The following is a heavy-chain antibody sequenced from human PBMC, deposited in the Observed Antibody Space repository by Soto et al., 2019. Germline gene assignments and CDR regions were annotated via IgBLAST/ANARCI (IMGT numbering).Heavy chain of an antibody. V-gene: IGHV3-33*01. CDR3: ARDLGYCSGGSCYSVIDY. D-gene: IGHD2-15*01. Sequence: QLQLVESGGGVVRPGTSLRLSCAASGVAFSSFGMHWVRQAPGKGLEWVAMIWDDATFRYYADSVRGRFTISRDNSKNMVYLEMNSLRAEDTAVYYCARDLGYCSGGSCYSVIDYWGQGTLVTVSS. CDR1: GVAFSSFG. CDR2: IWDDATFR. J-gene: IGHJ4*02.